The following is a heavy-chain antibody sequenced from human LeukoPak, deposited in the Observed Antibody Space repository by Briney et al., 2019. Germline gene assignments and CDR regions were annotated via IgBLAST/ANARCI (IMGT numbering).Heavy chain of an antibody. Sequence: KCGESLKISCKGSGYSFTNYWIGWVRQMPGKGLEWMGIIYPGDSDTTYSPSFQGQVTISGDKSISTAYLQWSSLKASVTAMYYCAGRGVYSSGYSDAFDIWGQGTMVTVSS. CDR3: AGRGVYSSGYSDAFDI. J-gene: IGHJ3*02. CDR1: GYSFTNYW. V-gene: IGHV5-51*01. D-gene: IGHD3-22*01. CDR2: IYPGDSDT.